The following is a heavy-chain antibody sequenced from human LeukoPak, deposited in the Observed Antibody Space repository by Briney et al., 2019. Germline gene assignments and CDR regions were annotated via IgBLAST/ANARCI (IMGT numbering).Heavy chain of an antibody. CDR2: ISAYNGNT. CDR1: GYTFINHG. CDR3: ARESAAGYYDSSGYYFSYFDS. J-gene: IGHJ4*02. Sequence: ASVKVSCKASGYTFINHGINWVRQAPGRGLEWMGWISAYNGNTNYAQNLQGRVTMTTDTSTSTAYMELRSLRSDDTAVYYCARESAAGYYDSSGYYFSYFDSWGQGTLVTVSS. D-gene: IGHD3-22*01. V-gene: IGHV1-18*01.